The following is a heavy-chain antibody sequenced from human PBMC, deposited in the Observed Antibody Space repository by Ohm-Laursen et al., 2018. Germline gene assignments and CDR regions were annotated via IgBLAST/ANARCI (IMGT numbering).Heavy chain of an antibody. J-gene: IGHJ4*02. CDR1: GGSISSDY. V-gene: IGHV4-59*01. CDR2: IYYSGST. Sequence: GTLSLTCAVSGGSISSDYWSWIRQPPGKGLEWIAYIYYSGSTNYNPSLKSRVTISVDTSKNHFSLKLNSVTAADTAVYYCAKADMAAIFFDYWGQGTLVTVSS. CDR3: AKADMAAIFFDY. D-gene: IGHD5-24*01.